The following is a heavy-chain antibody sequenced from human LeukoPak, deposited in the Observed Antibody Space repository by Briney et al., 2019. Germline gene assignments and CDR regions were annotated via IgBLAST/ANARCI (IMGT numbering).Heavy chain of an antibody. Sequence: PGTLSLTCAVSGGSISSSNWWSWVRQPPGKGLEWIGEIYHSGSTNYNPSLKSRVTISVDKSKNQFSLKLSSVTAADTAVYYCARGVDGTYYVEALDIWGQGTMVTVSS. J-gene: IGHJ3*02. CDR1: GGSISSSNW. V-gene: IGHV4-4*03. D-gene: IGHD1-26*01. CDR2: IYHSGST. CDR3: ARGVDGTYYVEALDI.